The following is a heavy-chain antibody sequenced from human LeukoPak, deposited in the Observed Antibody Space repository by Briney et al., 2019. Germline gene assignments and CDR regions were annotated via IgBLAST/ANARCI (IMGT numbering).Heavy chain of an antibody. CDR1: GGSISSYY. Sequence: SETLSLTCTVSGGSISSYYWSWIRQPPGKGLEWIGEINHSGSTNYNPSLKSRVTISVDTSKNQFSLKLSSVTAADTAVYYCARGPVFLNAVAVTTFDYWGQGTLVTVSS. D-gene: IGHD6-19*01. J-gene: IGHJ4*02. CDR3: ARGPVFLNAVAVTTFDY. V-gene: IGHV4-34*01. CDR2: INHSGST.